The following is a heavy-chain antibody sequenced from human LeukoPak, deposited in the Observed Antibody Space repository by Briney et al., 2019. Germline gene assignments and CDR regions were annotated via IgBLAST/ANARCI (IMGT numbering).Heavy chain of an antibody. CDR1: GFTFRSFS. D-gene: IGHD2/OR15-2a*01. CDR2: IDSSTTRI. CDR3: VRGGTYCDSTCKGADY. Sequence: GGSLRLSCAASGFTFRSFSMNWVRQAPGEGLEWVSAIDSSTTRIYYANSVRGRFTISRDNAKNSPDLQMNSLRAEDTAVHYCVRGGTYCDSTCKGADYWGQGTLVAVSS. J-gene: IGHJ4*02. V-gene: IGHV3-21*01.